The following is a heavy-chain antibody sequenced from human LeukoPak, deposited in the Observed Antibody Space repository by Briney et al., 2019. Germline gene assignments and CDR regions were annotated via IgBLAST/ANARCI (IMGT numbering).Heavy chain of an antibody. CDR2: ISRSSSYI. CDR3: ARDKQWLRPGPGWFDP. J-gene: IGHJ5*02. V-gene: IGHV3-21*01. D-gene: IGHD5-12*01. Sequence: GGSLRLSCAASGFTFSSYSMNWVRQAPGKGLEWVSSISRSSSYIYYADSVKGRFTISRDNAKNSLYLQMNSLRAEDTAVYYCARDKQWLRPGPGWFDPWGQGTLVTVSS. CDR1: GFTFSSYS.